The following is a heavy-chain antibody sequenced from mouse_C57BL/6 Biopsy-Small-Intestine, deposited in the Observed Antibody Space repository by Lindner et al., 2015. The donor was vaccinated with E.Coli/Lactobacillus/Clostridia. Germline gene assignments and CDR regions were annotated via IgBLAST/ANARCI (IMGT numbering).Heavy chain of an antibody. Sequence: VQLQESGAELARPGASVKMSCKASGYTFSSYTMHWLKERPGQGLEWIGFINPSGDNAKYNQKFRDKATLTADKSTSTAYMQLSSLTYEDSAVYYCARRDYGTSYSYAMDYWGQGTSVTVSS. J-gene: IGHJ4*01. CDR3: ARRDYGTSYSYAMDY. CDR2: INPSGDNA. D-gene: IGHD1-1*01. V-gene: IGHV1-4*01. CDR1: GYTFSSYT.